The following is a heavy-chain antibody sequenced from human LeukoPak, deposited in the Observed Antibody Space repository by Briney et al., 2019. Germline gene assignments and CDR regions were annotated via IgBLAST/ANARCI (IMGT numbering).Heavy chain of an antibody. Sequence: GGSLRLSCAASGFTVSSNYMSWVRQAPGKGLEWVSVIYSGGSTYYADSVKGRFTISRDNSKNTLYLQMNSLRAEDTAVYYCAMTATFGMAEFDPWGQGTLVTVSS. V-gene: IGHV3-66*01. CDR2: IYSGGST. J-gene: IGHJ5*02. D-gene: IGHD3-10*01. CDR1: GFTVSSNY. CDR3: AMTATFGMAEFDP.